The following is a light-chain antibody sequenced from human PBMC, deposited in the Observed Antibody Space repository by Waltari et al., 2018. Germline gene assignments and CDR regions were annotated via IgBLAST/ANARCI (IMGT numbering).Light chain of an antibody. V-gene: IGKV1-39*01. CDR3: QQYYSTPNT. CDR1: QSIRSY. Sequence: DIQMTQSPSSLSASVGDRVTITCRASQSIRSYLNWYQQKPGKDPKLLIYAASSLQSGVPSRFSGSGSGTDFTLTISSLQAEDVAVYYCQQYYSTPNTFGQGTKLEIK. CDR2: AAS. J-gene: IGKJ2*01.